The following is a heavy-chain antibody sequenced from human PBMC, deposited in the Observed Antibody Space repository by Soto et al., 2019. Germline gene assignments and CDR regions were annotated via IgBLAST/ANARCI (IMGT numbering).Heavy chain of an antibody. D-gene: IGHD6-6*01. J-gene: IGHJ6*02. CDR2: NYYSGIT. Sequence: SETLSLTCTVSGGYISSGGYYWTWIHQHPGKGLEWIGYNYYSGITYYNPSLKSRVTISLDTSKNQFSLKLSSVTAADTAVYYCARGSSIAGLYYGMDVWGQGTTVTVSS. CDR1: GGYISSGGYY. V-gene: IGHV4-31*03. CDR3: ARGSSIAGLYYGMDV.